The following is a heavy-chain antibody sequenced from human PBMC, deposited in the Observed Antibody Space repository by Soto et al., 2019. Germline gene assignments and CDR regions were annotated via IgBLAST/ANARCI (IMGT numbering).Heavy chain of an antibody. D-gene: IGHD4-17*01. Sequence: NPSETVSLTCTVSGGSISSYYWSWIRQPPGKGLEWIGYIYYSGSTNYNPSLKSRVTISVDTSKNQFSLKLSSVTAADTAVYYCASNYGDYLGFWGKGTTVTVSS. V-gene: IGHV4-59*08. CDR1: GGSISSYY. J-gene: IGHJ6*03. CDR3: ASNYGDYLGF. CDR2: IYYSGST.